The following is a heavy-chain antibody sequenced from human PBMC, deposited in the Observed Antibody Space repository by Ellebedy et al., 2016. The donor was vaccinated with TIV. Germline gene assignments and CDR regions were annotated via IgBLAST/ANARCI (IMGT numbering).Heavy chain of an antibody. CDR1: GFTFSSYG. D-gene: IGHD5-18*01. CDR2: ISYDGSNK. V-gene: IGHV3-30*12. Sequence: GGSLRLSCAASGFTFSSYGMHWVRQAPGKGLEWVAVISYDGSNKYYADSVKGRFTISRDNAKNSLYLQMNSLRAEDTAVYYCASLHWIQLWLRDYWGQGTLVTVSS. CDR3: ASLHWIQLWLRDY. J-gene: IGHJ4*02.